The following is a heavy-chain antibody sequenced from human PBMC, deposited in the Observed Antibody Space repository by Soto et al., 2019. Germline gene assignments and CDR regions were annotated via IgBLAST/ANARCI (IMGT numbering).Heavy chain of an antibody. J-gene: IGHJ6*02. V-gene: IGHV4-30-4*01. D-gene: IGHD1-1*01. CDR3: ARDLWVEPELYYYGMDV. CDR1: GDSISSADYY. Sequence: SSETLSLTCTVSGDSISSADYYWSWIRQTPGKGLEWIGHIFYSGTTYYNPSLKSRLTISVDTSKNHFSLRLTSVTAADTAVYYCARDLWVEPELYYYGMDVWGQGTTVTVSS. CDR2: IFYSGTT.